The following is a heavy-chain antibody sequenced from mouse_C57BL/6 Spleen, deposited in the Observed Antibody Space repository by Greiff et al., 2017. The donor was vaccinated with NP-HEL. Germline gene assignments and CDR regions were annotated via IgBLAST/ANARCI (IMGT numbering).Heavy chain of an antibody. D-gene: IGHD3-2*02. V-gene: IGHV1-82*01. J-gene: IGHJ2*01. CDR2: IYPGDGDT. Sequence: QVQLQQSGPELVKPGASVKISCKASGYAFSSSWMNWVKQRPGKGLEWIGRIYPGDGDTNYNGKFKGKATLTADKSSSTAYMQLSSLTSEDSAVYFCAWAAQALFDYWGQGTTLTVSS. CDR1: GYAFSSSW. CDR3: AWAAQALFDY.